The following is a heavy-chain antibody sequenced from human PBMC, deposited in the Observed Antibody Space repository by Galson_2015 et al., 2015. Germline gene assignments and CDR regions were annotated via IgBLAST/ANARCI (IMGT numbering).Heavy chain of an antibody. CDR1: GGSISSYY. D-gene: IGHD2-15*01. CDR3: ARGYCSGGSCYGPQYNWFDP. CDR2: IYYSGST. J-gene: IGHJ5*02. Sequence: ETLSLTCTVSGGSISSYYWSWIRQPPGKGLEWIGYIYYSGSTNYNPSLKSRVTISVDTSKNQFSLKLSSVTAADTAVYYCARGYCSGGSCYGPQYNWFDPWGQGTLVTVSS. V-gene: IGHV4-59*01.